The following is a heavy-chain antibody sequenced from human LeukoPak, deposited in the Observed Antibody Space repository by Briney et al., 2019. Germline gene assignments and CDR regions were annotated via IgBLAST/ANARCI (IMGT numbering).Heavy chain of an antibody. Sequence: PSETLSLTCAVSGGSLSSGYWTWIRQPPGKGLEWIGEISYSGTTNYNPSLKSRVTISADTSKNQLSLKLRSVTAADTAVYYCARWLAAVPKMFDPWGQGTLVTVSS. J-gene: IGHJ5*02. CDR3: ARWLAAVPKMFDP. CDR2: ISYSGTT. D-gene: IGHD6-13*01. V-gene: IGHV4-34*01. CDR1: GGSLSSGY.